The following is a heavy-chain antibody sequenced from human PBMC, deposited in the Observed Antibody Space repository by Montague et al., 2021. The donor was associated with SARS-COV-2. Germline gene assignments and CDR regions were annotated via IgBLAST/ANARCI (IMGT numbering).Heavy chain of an antibody. CDR2: INHRGNT. V-gene: IGHV4-34*01. CDR3: ARVASGWGRGEFWYFDV. J-gene: IGHJ2*01. Sequence: SETLSLTCAVYGGPFSGDGSFSGYYWTWIRQTPGKGLEWIGEINHRGNTNYSPSFKSRVDMSVDTSKNHISLKLTSVTAADTAVYYCARVASGWGRGEFWYFDVWGRGTLVTVSS. CDR1: GGPFSGDGSFSGYY. D-gene: IGHD3-10*01.